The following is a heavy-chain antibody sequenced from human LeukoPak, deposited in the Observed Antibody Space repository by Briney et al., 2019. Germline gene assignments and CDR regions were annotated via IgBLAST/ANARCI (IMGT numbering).Heavy chain of an antibody. Sequence: GGSLRLSCAASGFTFSSNNMNWVRQGPGKGLEWVSSISSGSDYIYYADSVKGRFTISRDNAKNSLYLQMNSLRAEDTAMYFCARQPPTVRPFFDYWGQGSLVTVSS. CDR3: ARQPPTVRPFFDY. J-gene: IGHJ4*02. D-gene: IGHD3-10*01. CDR2: ISSGSDYI. V-gene: IGHV3-21*01. CDR1: GFTFSSNN.